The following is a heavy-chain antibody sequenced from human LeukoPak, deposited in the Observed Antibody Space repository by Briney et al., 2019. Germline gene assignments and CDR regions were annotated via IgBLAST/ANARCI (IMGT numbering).Heavy chain of an antibody. V-gene: IGHV4-34*01. CDR2: INHSGST. D-gene: IGHD6-13*01. J-gene: IGHJ4*02. CDR1: GGSFSGYY. CDR3: ASVGRGIAAAGNFDY. Sequence: SETLSLTCAVYGGSFSGYYWSWIRQPPGKGLEWIGEINHSGSTNYNPSLKSRVTISVDTSKNQFSLKLSSVTAADTAVYYCASVGRGIAAAGNFDYWGQGTLVTVSS.